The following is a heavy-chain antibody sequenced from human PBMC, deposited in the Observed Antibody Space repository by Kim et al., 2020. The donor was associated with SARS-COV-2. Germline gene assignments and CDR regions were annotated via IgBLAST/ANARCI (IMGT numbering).Heavy chain of an antibody. D-gene: IGHD3-10*01. J-gene: IGHJ4*02. CDR1: GYTFTSYY. CDR2: INPSGGST. CDR3: ARVGSLGRVGYYFDY. Sequence: ASVKVSCKASGYTFTSYYMHWVRQAPGQGLEWMGIINPSGGSTSYAQKFQGRVTMTRDTSTSTVYMELSSLRSEDTAVYYCARVGSLGRVGYYFDYWGQGTLVTVSS. V-gene: IGHV1-46*01.